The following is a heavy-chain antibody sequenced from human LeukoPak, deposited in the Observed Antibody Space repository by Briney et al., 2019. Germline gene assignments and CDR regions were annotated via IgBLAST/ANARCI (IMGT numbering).Heavy chain of an antibody. J-gene: IGHJ3*02. CDR1: GGTFSSYA. CDR2: IIPIFGTA. V-gene: IGHV1-69*05. CDR3: AREDYRYCSSTSCREAFDI. D-gene: IGHD2-2*01. Sequence: SVKVSCKASGGTFSSYAISWVRQAPGQGLEWMGGIIPIFGTANYAQKFQGRVTITTDESTSTAYMELSSLRSEVTAVYYCAREDYRYCSSTSCREAFDIWGQGTMVTVSS.